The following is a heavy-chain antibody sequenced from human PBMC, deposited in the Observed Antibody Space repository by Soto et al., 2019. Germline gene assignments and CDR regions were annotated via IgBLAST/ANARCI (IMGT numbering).Heavy chain of an antibody. CDR2: ILPVLGRA. J-gene: IGHJ4*02. Sequence: QVQLVQSGAEXKKPGSSVKXSXXASGGTFDTFAFSWVGQAPGQGLEWLGGILPVLGRANYAQRFQARVSASADGSTSTSFMALSSPNSVDTAVYYCARGPWTQEGPKYYFDFCGQGTLVTVSS. CDR3: ARGPWTQEGPKYYFDF. CDR1: GGTFDTFA. V-gene: IGHV1-69*01. D-gene: IGHD5-18*01.